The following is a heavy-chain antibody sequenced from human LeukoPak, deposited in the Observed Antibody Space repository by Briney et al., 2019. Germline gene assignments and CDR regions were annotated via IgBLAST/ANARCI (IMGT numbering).Heavy chain of an antibody. Sequence: SETLSLTCTVSGGSVSSGSYYWSWIRQPPGKGLEWIGYIYYSGSTNYNPSLKSRVTISVDTSKNQFSLKLSSVTAADTAVYYCARIKYYYGSGRGYWSDPWGQGTLVTVSS. CDR3: ARIKYYYGSGRGYWSDP. V-gene: IGHV4-61*01. J-gene: IGHJ5*02. CDR1: GGSVSSGSYY. D-gene: IGHD3-10*01. CDR2: IYYSGST.